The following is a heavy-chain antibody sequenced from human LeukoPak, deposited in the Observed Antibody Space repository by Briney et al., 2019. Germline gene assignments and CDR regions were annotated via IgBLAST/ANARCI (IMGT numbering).Heavy chain of an antibody. CDR1: GFTFSSYS. D-gene: IGHD1-26*01. CDR2: ISSSSSYT. V-gene: IGHV3-21*01. J-gene: IGHJ2*01. Sequence: PGGSLRLSCAASGFTFSSYSMNWVRQAPGKGLEWVSSISSSSSYTYYADSVKGRFTISRDNAKNSLYLQMNSLRAEDTAVYYCARDDAVGATTYWYFDLWGRGTLVTVSS. CDR3: ARDDAVGATTYWYFDL.